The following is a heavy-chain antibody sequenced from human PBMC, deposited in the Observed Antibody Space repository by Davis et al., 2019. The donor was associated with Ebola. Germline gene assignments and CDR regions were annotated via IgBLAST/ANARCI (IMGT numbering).Heavy chain of an antibody. D-gene: IGHD3-16*01. V-gene: IGHV3-74*01. CDR2: INGDGSRT. CDR3: TRDFDWDGGY. CDR1: GFTFSSHW. J-gene: IGHJ4*02. Sequence: GESLKISCAASGFTFSSHWMHWVRQAPGKGLVWVSRINGDGSRTGYADSVKGRFTISRDNAKNTLYLQMNSLRAEDTAVYYCTRDFDWDGGYWGQGTLVTVSP.